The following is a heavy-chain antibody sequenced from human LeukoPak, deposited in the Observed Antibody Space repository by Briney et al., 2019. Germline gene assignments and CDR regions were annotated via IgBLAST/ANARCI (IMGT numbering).Heavy chain of an antibody. D-gene: IGHD2-2*02. CDR3: TRDGGYCSSTSCYKGDYYYYMDV. Sequence: GGSLRLSCAASGFTFSGSAMHWVRQASGKGLEWVGRIRSKANSYATAYAASVKGRFTISRDDSKNTAYLQMNSLKTEDTAVYYCTRDGGYCSSTSCYKGDYYYYMDVWGKGTTVTVSS. V-gene: IGHV3-73*01. CDR1: GFTFSGSA. CDR2: IRSKANSYAT. J-gene: IGHJ6*03.